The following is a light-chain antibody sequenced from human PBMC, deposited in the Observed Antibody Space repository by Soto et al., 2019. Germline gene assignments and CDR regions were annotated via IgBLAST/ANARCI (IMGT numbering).Light chain of an antibody. V-gene: IGLV4-69*02. J-gene: IGLJ3*02. CDR1: SGHSNYA. Sequence: QAVVTQSPSASASLGVSVKLTCTLSSGHSNYAIAWHQQQPEKGPRYLMKINSDGSHSKGDGIPDRFSGSSSGAERYLTISSLQSEDEAAYYCQTLDSGFHGVFGRGTKLTVL. CDR2: INSDGSH. CDR3: QTLDSGFHGV.